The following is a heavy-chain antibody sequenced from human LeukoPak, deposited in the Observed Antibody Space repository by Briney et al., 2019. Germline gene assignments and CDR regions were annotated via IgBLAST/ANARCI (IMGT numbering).Heavy chain of an antibody. CDR1: GYTLTKLS. Sequence: ASVKVSCKVSGYTLTKLSMHWVRQAPGKGLEWMGGFDPEDGETIYAQKFQGIFTMTEDTSTGTAYMELSSLTSEDTAVYYCATADYYDSGSPLPWGQGTLVTVSS. D-gene: IGHD3-10*01. CDR3: ATADYYDSGSPLP. CDR2: FDPEDGET. J-gene: IGHJ4*02. V-gene: IGHV1-24*01.